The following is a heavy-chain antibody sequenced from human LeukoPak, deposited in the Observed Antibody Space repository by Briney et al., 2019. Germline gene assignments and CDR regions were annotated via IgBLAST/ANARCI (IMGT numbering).Heavy chain of an antibody. CDR2: INHSGST. D-gene: IGHD3-10*01. CDR1: GGSFSGYY. Sequence: PSETLSLTCAVYGGSFSGYYWSWIRQPPGKGLEWIGEINHSGSTNYNPSLKSRVTISVDTSKDQFSLKLSSVTAADTAVYYCAKSNGYGLVDIWGQGTMVTVSS. CDR3: AKSNGYGLVDI. V-gene: IGHV4-34*01. J-gene: IGHJ3*02.